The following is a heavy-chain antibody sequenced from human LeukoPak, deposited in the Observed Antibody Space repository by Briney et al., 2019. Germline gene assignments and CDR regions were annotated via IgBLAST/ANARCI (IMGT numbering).Heavy chain of an antibody. V-gene: IGHV3-48*03. CDR2: FSSSGSTI. D-gene: IGHD4-17*01. CDR1: GITFSSFG. Sequence: GGVLRTPFAALGITFSSFGMNLVRQGPGKGVEWGSYFSSSGSTIYYAGSVKGRFTISRDNANNALYLQMNSLRAEDTAVYYCARDLDYGDYVRDYGGQGTLDTVSS. J-gene: IGHJ4*02. CDR3: ARDLDYGDYVRDY.